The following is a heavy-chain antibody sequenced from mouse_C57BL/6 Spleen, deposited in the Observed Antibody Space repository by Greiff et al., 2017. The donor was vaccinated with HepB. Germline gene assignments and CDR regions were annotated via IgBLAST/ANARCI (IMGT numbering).Heavy chain of an antibody. J-gene: IGHJ3*01. V-gene: IGHV1-26*01. D-gene: IGHD2-2*01. CDR1: GYTFTDYY. Sequence: EVQLQQSGPELVKPGASVKISCKASGYTFTDYYMNWVKQSHGKSLEWIGDINPNNGGTSYNQKFKGKATLTVDKSSSTAYMELRRLTSEDAAVYYCARSGGYDPAWFAYWGQGTLVTVSA. CDR2: INPNNGGT. CDR3: ARSGGYDPAWFAY.